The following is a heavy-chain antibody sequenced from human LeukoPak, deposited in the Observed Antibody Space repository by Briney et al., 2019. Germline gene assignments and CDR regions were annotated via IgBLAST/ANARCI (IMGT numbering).Heavy chain of an antibody. Sequence: SETLSLTCAVYGGSFSGFYWTWIRQPPGKGLEWIGEINHSENTNYNPSLKSRVTISVDTSKNHFSLKLSSVTAADTAVYYCARDHGNSGWYYYWGQGTLVTVSS. D-gene: IGHD6-13*01. V-gene: IGHV4-34*01. CDR2: INHSENT. J-gene: IGHJ4*02. CDR1: GGSFSGFY. CDR3: ARDHGNSGWYYY.